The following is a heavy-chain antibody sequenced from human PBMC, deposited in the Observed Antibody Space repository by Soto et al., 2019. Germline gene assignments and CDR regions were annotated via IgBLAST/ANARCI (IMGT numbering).Heavy chain of an antibody. CDR1: GFTFSSYG. Sequence: QVQLVESGGGVVQPGRSLRLSCAASGFTFSSYGMHWVRQAPGKGLEWVAVISYDGSNKYYADSVKGRFTISRDNSKNTLYLQMNSLRAEDTAVYYCAKDRPYSSGWRELDYWGKGTLVTVSS. CDR2: ISYDGSNK. CDR3: AKDRPYSSGWRELDY. V-gene: IGHV3-30*18. J-gene: IGHJ4*02. D-gene: IGHD6-19*01.